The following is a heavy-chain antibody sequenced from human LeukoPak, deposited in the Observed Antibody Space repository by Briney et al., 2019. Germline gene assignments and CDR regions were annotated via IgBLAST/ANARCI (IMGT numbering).Heavy chain of an antibody. Sequence: PGGSLRLSCAASGFSFSGNWMHWVRQTPGKGLVWVSRINSDGSSTSYADSVKGRFTISRDNAKNTLYLQMNSLRAEDTAVYHCARVDYGDYVAAVDIWGQGTMVTVFS. CDR3: ARVDYGDYVAAVDI. D-gene: IGHD4-17*01. CDR1: GFSFSGNW. CDR2: INSDGSST. V-gene: IGHV3-74*01. J-gene: IGHJ3*02.